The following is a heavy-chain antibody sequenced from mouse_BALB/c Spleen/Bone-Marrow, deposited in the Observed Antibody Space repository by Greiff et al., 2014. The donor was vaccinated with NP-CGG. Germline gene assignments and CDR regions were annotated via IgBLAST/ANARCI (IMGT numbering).Heavy chain of an antibody. J-gene: IGHJ4*01. CDR3: ARVLRPHYYAMDY. V-gene: IGHV5-4*02. CDR2: ISDGGSYT. Sequence: VQLQQSGGGLVKPGGSLKLSCAASGFTFSDYYMYWVRQTPEKRLEWVATISDGGSYTYYPDSVKGRFTISRDNAKNNLYLQMSSLKSEDTAMYYCARVLRPHYYAMDYWGQETSVTVSS. D-gene: IGHD1-2*01. CDR1: GFTFSDYY.